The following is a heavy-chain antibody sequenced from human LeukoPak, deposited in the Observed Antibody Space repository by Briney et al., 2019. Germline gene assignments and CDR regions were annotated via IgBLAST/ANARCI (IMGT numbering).Heavy chain of an antibody. CDR2: MNPNSGST. D-gene: IGHD2-15*01. CDR1: GYTFTSYD. Sequence: ASVKVSCKASGYTFTSYDINWVRQATGQGLEWMGWMNPNSGSTGYAQKFQGRVTMTRNTSISTAYMELSSLRSDDTAVYYCARGPRYCSGAGCYSFDYWGQGTLVTVSS. V-gene: IGHV1-8*01. CDR3: ARGPRYCSGAGCYSFDY. J-gene: IGHJ4*02.